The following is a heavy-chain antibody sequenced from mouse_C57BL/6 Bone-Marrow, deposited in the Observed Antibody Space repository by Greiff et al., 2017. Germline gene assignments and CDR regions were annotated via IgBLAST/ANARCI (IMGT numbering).Heavy chain of an antibody. CDR3: ARGGNYLFAY. J-gene: IGHJ3*01. CDR1: GFTFSDYG. Sequence: EVKLVESGGGLVTPGGSLKLSCAASGFTFSDYGMNWVRQAPEKGLEWVAYISSGSSTIYYADTVTGRFTISRENAKNTLFLQMTSLRSEDTAMYYCARGGNYLFAYWGQGTLVTVSA. V-gene: IGHV5-17*01. D-gene: IGHD2-1*01. CDR2: ISSGSSTI.